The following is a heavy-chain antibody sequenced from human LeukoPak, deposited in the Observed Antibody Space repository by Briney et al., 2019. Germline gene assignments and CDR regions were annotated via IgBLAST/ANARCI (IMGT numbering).Heavy chain of an antibody. V-gene: IGHV3-23*01. Sequence: GWSLRLSCAASGFTFSSYAMSWVRQAPGKGLDRVSLISDSVGGTYYADSVKGRFTISRDNSKNTLYLQMTSLRAEDTAVYYCAKGGSSGWYHLDFWGQGTLVTVSS. CDR1: GFTFSSYA. J-gene: IGHJ4*02. CDR2: ISDSVGGT. D-gene: IGHD6-19*01. CDR3: AKGGSSGWYHLDF.